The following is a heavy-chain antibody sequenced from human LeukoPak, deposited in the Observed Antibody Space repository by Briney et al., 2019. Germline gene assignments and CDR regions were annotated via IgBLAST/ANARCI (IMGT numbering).Heavy chain of an antibody. V-gene: IGHV3-20*04. CDR3: ARLGVGATRDAFDI. CDR2: INWNGGGT. J-gene: IGHJ3*02. D-gene: IGHD1-26*01. Sequence: PGGSLRLSCAASGFTFDDYGMSWVRQAPGKGLEWVSGINWNGGGTGYADSVKGRFTISRDNAKNSLYLQMNSLRAEDTALYYCARLGVGATRDAFDIWGQGTMVTVSS. CDR1: GFTFDDYG.